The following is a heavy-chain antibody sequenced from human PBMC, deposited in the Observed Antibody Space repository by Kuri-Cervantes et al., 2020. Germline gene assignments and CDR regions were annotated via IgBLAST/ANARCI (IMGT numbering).Heavy chain of an antibody. CDR2: IKQDGSEK. Sequence: GGSLRLSCAASGFTFSSYWMSWVRQAPGKGLEWVANIKQDGSEKYYVDSVKGRFTISRDNAKNSLYLQMNSLRAEDTAVYYCAKDRGGWELLLIDNYWGQGTLVTVSS. CDR3: AKDRGGWELLLIDNY. CDR1: GFTFSSYW. D-gene: IGHD1-26*01. J-gene: IGHJ4*02. V-gene: IGHV3-7*01.